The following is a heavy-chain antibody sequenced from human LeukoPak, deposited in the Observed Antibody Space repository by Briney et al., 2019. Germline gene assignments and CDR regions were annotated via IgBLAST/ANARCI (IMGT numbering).Heavy chain of an antibody. Sequence: GASVKVSCKASGGTFSSYAISWVRQAPGQGLEWMGRIIPIFGTANYAQKFQGRVTIITDESTSTAYMELSSLRSEDTAVYYCARDYYYDSSGYYYNPFDYWGQGTLVTVSS. D-gene: IGHD3-22*01. V-gene: IGHV1-69*05. CDR1: GGTFSSYA. CDR3: ARDYYYDSSGYYYNPFDY. CDR2: IIPIFGTA. J-gene: IGHJ4*02.